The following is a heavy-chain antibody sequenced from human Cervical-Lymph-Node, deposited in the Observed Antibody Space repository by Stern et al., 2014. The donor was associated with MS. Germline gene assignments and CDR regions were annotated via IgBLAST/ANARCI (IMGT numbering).Heavy chain of an antibody. D-gene: IGHD3-16*01. J-gene: IGHJ6*02. CDR3: AREEDYMLKNCGMDV. V-gene: IGHV1-18*01. Sequence: QVQLVESGAEVKKPGASVKVSCKASSYTFTSYGISWVRQAPGQGLEGMGWISAYNGNTNYAQKLQGRVTMTTDTSTSTAYMELRSLRSDDTAVYYCAREEDYMLKNCGMDVWGQGTTVTVSS. CDR1: SYTFTSYG. CDR2: ISAYNGNT.